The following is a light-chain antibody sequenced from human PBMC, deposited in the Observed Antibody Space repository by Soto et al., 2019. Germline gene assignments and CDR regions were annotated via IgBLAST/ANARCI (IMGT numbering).Light chain of an antibody. CDR3: SSYAGSNILYV. Sequence: QSALTQPPSASRSPGQSVTISCTGTSSDVGGYNYVSWYQQHPGKAPKLMIYEVSKRPSGVPDRFSGSKSGNTASLTVSGLQAEDEADYYCSSYAGSNILYVFGTGTKLTVL. CDR1: SSDVGGYNY. V-gene: IGLV2-8*02. J-gene: IGLJ1*01. CDR2: EVS.